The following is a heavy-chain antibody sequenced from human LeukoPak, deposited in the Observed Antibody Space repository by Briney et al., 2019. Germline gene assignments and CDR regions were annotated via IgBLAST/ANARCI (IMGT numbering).Heavy chain of an antibody. CDR1: GFTVSSNY. V-gene: IGHV3-66*01. J-gene: IGHJ3*02. Sequence: GGSLRLSCAASGFTVSSNYMSWVRQAPGKGLEWVSVIYSGGSTYYAGSVKGRFTISRDNSKNTLYLQMNSLRAEDTAVYYCARDQASRDAFDIWGQGTMVTVSS. CDR3: ARDQASRDAFDI. CDR2: IYSGGST.